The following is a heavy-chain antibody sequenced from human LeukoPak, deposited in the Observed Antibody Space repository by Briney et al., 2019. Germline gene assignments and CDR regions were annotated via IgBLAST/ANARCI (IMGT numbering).Heavy chain of an antibody. J-gene: IGHJ6*02. CDR3: ARDHRVRGVSTYYYYGMDV. D-gene: IGHD3-10*01. V-gene: IGHV3-23*01. CDR1: GFTFSSYA. CDR2: ISGSGGST. Sequence: PGGSLRLSCAASGFTFSSYAMSWVRQAPGKGLEWVSAISGSGGSTYYADSVKGRFTISRDNAKNSLYLQMNSLRAEDTAVYYCARDHRVRGVSTYYYYGMDVWGQGTTVTVSS.